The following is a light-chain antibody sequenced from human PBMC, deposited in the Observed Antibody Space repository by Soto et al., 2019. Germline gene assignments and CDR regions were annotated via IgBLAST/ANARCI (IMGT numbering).Light chain of an antibody. CDR1: QCVSSSY. V-gene: IGKV3-20*01. CDR3: QQYGSSST. J-gene: IGKJ5*01. Sequence: TVLTQSPGTLSLSTTGRSSLSSRASQCVSSSYLAWYQQKPGQAPRLLIYGASSRPTGIPDRFSGSGSGTDFTLTISRLEPEDFAVYYCQQYGSSSTFGQGTRLEIK. CDR2: GAS.